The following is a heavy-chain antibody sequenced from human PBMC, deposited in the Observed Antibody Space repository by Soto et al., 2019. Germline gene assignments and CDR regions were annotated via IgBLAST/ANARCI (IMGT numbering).Heavy chain of an antibody. CDR1: GFTFNNYA. V-gene: IGHV3-23*01. Sequence: EVQLLESGGGLVQPGGSLRLSCAASGFTFNNYAMSWVRQAPGKGLEWVAGVSASGEHTNYADSVKGRFTISRDASNNPVYVQMNSLRAEDTAIYYCAKTGFGDYDYWGQGALVTVSS. D-gene: IGHD4-17*01. CDR3: AKTGFGDYDY. J-gene: IGHJ4*02. CDR2: VSASGEHT.